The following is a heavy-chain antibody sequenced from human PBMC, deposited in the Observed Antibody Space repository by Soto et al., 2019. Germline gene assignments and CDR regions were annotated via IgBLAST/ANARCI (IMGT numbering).Heavy chain of an antibody. CDR2: INSDGSST. D-gene: IGHD3-10*01. J-gene: IGHJ6*03. Sequence: GGSLRLSCAASGFTFSSYWMHWVRQAPGKGLVWVSRINSDGSSTSYADSVKGRFTISRDNAKNTLYLQMNSLRAEDTAVYYCASLQAVTMVRGRDGYMDVWGKGTTVTVSS. CDR1: GFTFSSYW. V-gene: IGHV3-74*01. CDR3: ASLQAVTMVRGRDGYMDV.